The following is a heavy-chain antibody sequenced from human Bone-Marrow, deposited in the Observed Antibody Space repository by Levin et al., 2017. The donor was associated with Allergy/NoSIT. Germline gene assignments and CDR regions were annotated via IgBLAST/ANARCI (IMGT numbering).Heavy chain of an antibody. D-gene: IGHD3-22*01. CDR1: GFTFSSYE. J-gene: IGHJ4*02. CDR2: ISGTGSTI. V-gene: IGHV3-48*03. CDR3: ARGPTYHDSSEKYFDY. Sequence: GESLKISCVDSGFTFSSYELNWVRQSPVKGLEWISYISGTGSTIYYSDSVQGRFTISRDNGKNSLYLQMDSLRGEDTAVYYCARGPTYHDSSEKYFDYWGQGTLVTVSS.